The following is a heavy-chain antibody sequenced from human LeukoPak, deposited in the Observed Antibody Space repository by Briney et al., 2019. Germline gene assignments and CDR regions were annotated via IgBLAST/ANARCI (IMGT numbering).Heavy chain of an antibody. Sequence: PSETLSLTCAVYGGSFSGYYWSWLRQPPGKGLEWIGEINHSGSTNYNPSLKSRVTISVDTSKNQFSLKVSAVTAADTAVDYCASDVAAGSLLESDYWGQGTLVTVSS. J-gene: IGHJ4*02. V-gene: IGHV4-34*01. D-gene: IGHD6-13*01. CDR1: GGSFSGYY. CDR2: INHSGST. CDR3: ASDVAAGSLLESDY.